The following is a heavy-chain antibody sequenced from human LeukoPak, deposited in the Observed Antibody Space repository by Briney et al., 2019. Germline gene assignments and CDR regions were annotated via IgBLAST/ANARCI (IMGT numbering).Heavy chain of an antibody. V-gene: IGHV1-69*01. CDR2: IIPIFGTA. D-gene: IGHD2-8*02. CDR3: ARDLGAATGGGRDY. Sequence: SVKVSCKASGATFSSYAISWVRQAPGPGLERMGGIIPIFGTANYAQKFQGRVTITADESTSTAYRELSSLRSEDTAVYYCARDLGAATGGGRDYWGQEPWSPSPQ. CDR1: GATFSSYA. J-gene: IGHJ4*01.